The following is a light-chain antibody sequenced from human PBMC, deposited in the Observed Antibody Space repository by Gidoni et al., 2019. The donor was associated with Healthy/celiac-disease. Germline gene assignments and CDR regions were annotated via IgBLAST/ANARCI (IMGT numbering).Light chain of an antibody. CDR2: AAS. Sequence: DIQMTQSPSSLSASVGDRVTITCRASQSISSYLNWYQQKPGKAPMLLIYAASSLQSGVPSRFSGSGSGTDFTLTISSLQPEEFATYYCQQSYSTPQFTFGPGTKVDIK. CDR3: QQSYSTPQFT. V-gene: IGKV1-39*01. CDR1: QSISSY. J-gene: IGKJ3*01.